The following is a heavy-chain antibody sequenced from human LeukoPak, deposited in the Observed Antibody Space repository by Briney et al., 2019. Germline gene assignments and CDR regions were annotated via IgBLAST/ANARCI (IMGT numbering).Heavy chain of an antibody. D-gene: IGHD4-17*01. CDR3: AREGGGDDYGDQYAFDI. J-gene: IGHJ3*02. Sequence: GASVKVSCKASAYTFTDYYIHWVRQAPGQGLEWMGWINPNSGGSSYAQNFQGRVTMTRDTSISTAYMELSSLRSDDTAMYYCAREGGGDDYGDQYAFDIWGQGTMVTVSS. CDR2: INPNSGGS. CDR1: AYTFTDYY. V-gene: IGHV1-2*02.